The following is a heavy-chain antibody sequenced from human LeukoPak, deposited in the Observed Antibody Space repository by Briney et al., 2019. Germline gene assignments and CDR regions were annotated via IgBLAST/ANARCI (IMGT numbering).Heavy chain of an antibody. V-gene: IGHV4-59*01. CDR1: GGSISSYY. J-gene: IGHJ3*02. D-gene: IGHD3/OR15-3a*01. Sequence: SETLSLTCTVSGGSISSYYWSWIRQPPGKGLEWVGYIYYSGSTNYNPSLKSRVTISADTSKNQFSLKLSSVTAADTAVYYCARGTGKWDAFDIWGQGTMVTVSS. CDR3: ARGTGKWDAFDI. CDR2: IYYSGST.